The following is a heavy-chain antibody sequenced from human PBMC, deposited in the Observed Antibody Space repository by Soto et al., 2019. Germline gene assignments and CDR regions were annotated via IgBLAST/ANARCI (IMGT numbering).Heavy chain of an antibody. CDR3: ARGWYSSGWFLTDYYYGMDV. CDR2: IYSGGST. D-gene: IGHD6-19*01. Sequence: GGSLRLSCAASGFTVSSNYMSWVRQAPGKGLEWVSVIYSGGSTYYADSVKGRFTISRDNSKNTLYLQMNSLRAEDTAVYYCARGWYSSGWFLTDYYYGMDVWGQGTTVTVSS. CDR1: GFTVSSNY. J-gene: IGHJ6*02. V-gene: IGHV3-66*01.